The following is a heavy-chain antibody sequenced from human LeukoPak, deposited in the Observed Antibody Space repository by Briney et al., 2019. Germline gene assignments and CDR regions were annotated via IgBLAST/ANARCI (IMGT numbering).Heavy chain of an antibody. Sequence: AASVKVSCKASGGTFSSYAISWVRQAPGQGLEWMGGIIPIFGTANYAQKFQGRVTITADESTSTAYMELSSLRSEDTAVYYCARAGVGYDFWSGYYNHNWFDPWGQGTLVTVSS. CDR2: IIPIFGTA. J-gene: IGHJ5*02. CDR1: GGTFSSYA. D-gene: IGHD3-3*01. V-gene: IGHV1-69*13. CDR3: ARAGVGYDFWSGYYNHNWFDP.